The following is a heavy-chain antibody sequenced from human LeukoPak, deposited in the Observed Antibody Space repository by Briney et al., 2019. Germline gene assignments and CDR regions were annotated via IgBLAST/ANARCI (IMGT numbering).Heavy chain of an antibody. J-gene: IGHJ4*02. CDR3: ARDTGSSYGMDY. D-gene: IGHD5-18*01. CDR2: IISSSSYI. V-gene: IGHV3-21*01. Sequence: GGSLRLSCAASGFTFSSYSMNWVRQPPGKGLGWVSSIISSSSYIYYTDSVKGRFTISRDNAKNSLYLQMNSLGAEDTAVYYCARDTGSSYGMDYWGQGTLVTVSS. CDR1: GFTFSSYS.